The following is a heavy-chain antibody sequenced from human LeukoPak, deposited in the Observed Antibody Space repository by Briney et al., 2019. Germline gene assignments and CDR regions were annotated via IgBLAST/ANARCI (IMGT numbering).Heavy chain of an antibody. CDR1: GGSISSSSYY. J-gene: IGHJ3*02. V-gene: IGHV4-39*07. Sequence: SETLSLTCTVSGGSISSSSYYWGWIRQPPGKGLEWIGSIYYSGTTNYNPSLKSRVTMSVDTAKNQVSLNLNSVTAADTAVYYCATGSNSATSDAFDIWGQGTMVTVSS. D-gene: IGHD1-26*01. CDR2: IYYSGTT. CDR3: ATGSNSATSDAFDI.